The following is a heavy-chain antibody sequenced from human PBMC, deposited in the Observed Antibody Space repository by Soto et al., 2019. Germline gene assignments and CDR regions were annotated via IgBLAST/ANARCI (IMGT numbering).Heavy chain of an antibody. CDR3: ATVYSSSWYFHYGMDV. J-gene: IGHJ6*02. CDR1: GGSSGSVGYS. CDR2: INHSGIT. V-gene: IGHV4-34*01. D-gene: IGHD6-13*01. Sequence: PSETLSLRCAVVGGSSGSVGYSWSLFRKPPGKGLEWIGEINHSGITNYNPSLKSRVTISVDTSKNQFSLKLRSVTATDTAVYYCATVYSSSWYFHYGMDVWAQGTTVTVSS.